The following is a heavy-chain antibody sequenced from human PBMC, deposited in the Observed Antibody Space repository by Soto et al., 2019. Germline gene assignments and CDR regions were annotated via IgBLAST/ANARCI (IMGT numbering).Heavy chain of an antibody. V-gene: IGHV4-59*01. CDR2: IYYSGST. J-gene: IGHJ1*01. CDR3: ASRAYNWNYPHTSQH. CDR1: GGSISSYY. D-gene: IGHD1-7*01. Sequence: SETLSLTCTVSGGSISSYYWSWIRQPPGKGLEWIGYIYYSGSTNYNPSLKSRVTISVDTPKNQFSLKLSSVTAADTAVYYCASRAYNWNYPHTSQHWGQGTLVTVSS.